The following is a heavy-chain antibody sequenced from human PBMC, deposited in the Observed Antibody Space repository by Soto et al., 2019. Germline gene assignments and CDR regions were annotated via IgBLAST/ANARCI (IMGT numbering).Heavy chain of an antibody. J-gene: IGHJ6*03. V-gene: IGHV3-48*01. CDR2: ISGGSRSI. CDR3: ARDPITIFGVVTTYMDV. D-gene: IGHD3-3*01. CDR1: GFTFSNYW. Sequence: GGSLRLSCAASGFTFSNYWMSWVRQAPGRGLEWLSYISGGSRSIYYADSVKGRFTISRDDAKNSLYLQMNSLRAEDTAVYYCARDPITIFGVVTTYMDVWGKGTTVTVSS.